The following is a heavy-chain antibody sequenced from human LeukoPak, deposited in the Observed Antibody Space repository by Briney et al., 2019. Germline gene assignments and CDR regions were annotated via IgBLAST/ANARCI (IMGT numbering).Heavy chain of an antibody. J-gene: IGHJ6*02. CDR3: GRDSMVVANYYYYYGMDV. CDR2: NYTSGNT. D-gene: IGHD2-21*01. CDR1: GGSISSCCYY. V-gene: IGHV4-61*02. Sequence: SETLSLTCAVSGGSISSCCYYWSWLRQPAGKGLEWIGRNYTSGNTNYNPSRKSRVTISVDTSKNQFSLKLSSVTAADTGVYYCGRDSMVVANYYYYYGMDVWGQGTTVTVSS.